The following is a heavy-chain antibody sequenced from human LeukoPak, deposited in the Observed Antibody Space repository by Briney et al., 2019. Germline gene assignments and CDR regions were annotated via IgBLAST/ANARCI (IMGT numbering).Heavy chain of an antibody. CDR2: TYYRSKWYN. Sequence: SQTLSLTCAISGDSVSSNSAAWNWIRQSPSRGLEWLGRTYYRSKWYNDYAVSVKSRITINPDTSKNQFSLQLNSVTPEDTAVYYCARADVARRGGGYETDYYYYGMDVWGQGTTVTVSS. V-gene: IGHV6-1*01. CDR1: GDSVSSNSAA. J-gene: IGHJ6*02. CDR3: ARADVARRGGGYETDYYYYGMDV. D-gene: IGHD5-12*01.